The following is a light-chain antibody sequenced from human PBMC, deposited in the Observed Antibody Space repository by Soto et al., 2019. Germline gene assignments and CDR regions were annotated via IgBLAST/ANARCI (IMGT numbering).Light chain of an antibody. Sequence: DIQMTQSPSTLSASVGDRVIITCRASRSVGNRLAWYQQKPGKAPKVLIFDGSTLRSGVPSRFSGSGSGTELSLTISSLQPDDFATYYCQQCSTDPVTVGQGTKVEVK. CDR3: QQCSTDPVT. CDR1: RSVGNR. J-gene: IGKJ1*01. CDR2: DGS. V-gene: IGKV1-5*01.